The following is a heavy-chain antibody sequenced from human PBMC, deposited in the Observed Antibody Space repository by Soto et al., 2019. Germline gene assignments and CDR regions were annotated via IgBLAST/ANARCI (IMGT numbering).Heavy chain of an antibody. CDR2: FDPEDGET. D-gene: IGHD6-19*01. V-gene: IGHV1-24*01. CDR3: ATGGEVAGPYHCYGMDV. Sequence: QVQLVQSGAEVKKPGASVKVSCKVSGYTLTELSMHWVRQAPGKGLEWMGGFDPEDGETIYAQKFQGRVTMTEDTSTDTAYMERSRLRAEDTAVYYCATGGEVAGPYHCYGMDVWGQGTPVTVSS. J-gene: IGHJ6*02. CDR1: GYTLTELS.